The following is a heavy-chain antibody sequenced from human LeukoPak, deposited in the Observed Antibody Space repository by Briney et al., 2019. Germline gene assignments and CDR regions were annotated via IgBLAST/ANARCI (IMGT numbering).Heavy chain of an antibody. V-gene: IGHV5-51*01. D-gene: IGHD3-10*01. CDR1: GYHFPDYW. Sequence: PGESLQISCKGSGYHFPDYWIDWVRQLPGKGLEWVGHIYPLDSDTTYSPSFQGQVTISVDKPTSTAYLQWRSLKASDTAMYYCARRFVVREGGEYHYYGMDVWGQGTTVTVSS. CDR2: IYPLDSDT. CDR3: ARRFVVREGGEYHYYGMDV. J-gene: IGHJ6*02.